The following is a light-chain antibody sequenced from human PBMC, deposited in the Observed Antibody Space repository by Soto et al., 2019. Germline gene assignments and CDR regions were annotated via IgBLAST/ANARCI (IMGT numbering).Light chain of an antibody. Sequence: EIVLTQSPATLSLSPGERATLSCRASQSVSSYSAWYQQKPGQAPRLLIYDASNRATGIPARFSGSGSGTDFTLTISSLEPEDFAVYYCQQRSNWPPEITFGQGTRLEIK. J-gene: IGKJ5*01. CDR1: QSVSSY. CDR3: QQRSNWPPEIT. V-gene: IGKV3-11*01. CDR2: DAS.